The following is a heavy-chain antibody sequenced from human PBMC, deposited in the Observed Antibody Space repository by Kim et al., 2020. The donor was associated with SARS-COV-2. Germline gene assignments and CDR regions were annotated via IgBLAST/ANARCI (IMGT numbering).Heavy chain of an antibody. CDR3: ATFFPGGNPI. CDR2: FDPEDGET. CDR1: GYTLTELS. D-gene: IGHD2-15*01. J-gene: IGHJ4*02. V-gene: IGHV1-24*01. Sequence: ASVKVSCKVSGYTLTELSMHWVRQAPGKGLEWMGGFDPEDGETIYAQNFQGRLTMTEDTSTYTAYMDLSSLRSEDTAVYYCATFFPGGNPIWGQGTLVTVSS.